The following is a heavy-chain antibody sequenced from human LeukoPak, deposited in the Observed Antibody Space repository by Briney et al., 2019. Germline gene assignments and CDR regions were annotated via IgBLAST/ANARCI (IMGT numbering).Heavy chain of an antibody. CDR3: ARGLTAADYYYYGMDV. CDR1: GGTFSSYA. CDR2: IIPIFGTA. V-gene: IGHV1-69*13. J-gene: IGHJ6*02. D-gene: IGHD2-2*01. Sequence: ASVKVSCKASGGTFSSYAISWVRQAPGQGLEWMGGIIPIFGTANYAQKFQGRVTITADESTSTAYMELSSLRSEDTAVYYCARGLTAADYYYYGMDVWGQGPTVTVSS.